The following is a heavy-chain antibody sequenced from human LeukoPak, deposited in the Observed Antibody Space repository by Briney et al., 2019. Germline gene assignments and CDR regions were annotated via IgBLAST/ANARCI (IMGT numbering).Heavy chain of an antibody. CDR1: GGTFNNYA. D-gene: IGHD2-15*01. Sequence: ASVKVSCKSSGGTFNNYAINWVRQAPGQGLEWMGWISAYNGNTNYAQKLQGRVTMTTDTSTSTAYMELRSLRSDDTAVYYCARAGEVVVAASWFDPWGQGTLVTVSS. V-gene: IGHV1-18*01. CDR2: ISAYNGNT. CDR3: ARAGEVVVAASWFDP. J-gene: IGHJ5*02.